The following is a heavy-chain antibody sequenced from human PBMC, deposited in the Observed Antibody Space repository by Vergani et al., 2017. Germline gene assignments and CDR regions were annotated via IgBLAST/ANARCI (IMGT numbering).Heavy chain of an antibody. CDR2: ISYDGTQK. D-gene: IGHD4-17*01. Sequence: QVHLVESGGGVVQPGRSLRLSCVVSGFTSSYYGMHWVRQAPGKGLEWVAVISYDGTQKYYADSVKGRFTISRDNSKSTLYLQMNSLRTEDTAVYYCARFPLTTVATGHTDYYYGMDVWGQGTTVTVSS. V-gene: IGHV3-30*03. CDR3: ARFPLTTVATGHTDYYYGMDV. CDR1: GFTSSYYG. J-gene: IGHJ6*02.